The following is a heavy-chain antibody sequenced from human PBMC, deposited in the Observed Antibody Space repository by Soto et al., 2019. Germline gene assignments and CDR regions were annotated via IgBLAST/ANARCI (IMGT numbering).Heavy chain of an antibody. J-gene: IGHJ4*02. CDR3: ARGGTAEADF. V-gene: IGHV1-18*01. Sequence: QAQLVQSGAEVKEPGASVKVSCKASGYTFTGYGITWVRQAPGQGLEWMGWASPLSATTNYGPKFQGRVTMTTDTSTNMAYMELRSLRSDDTAVYYCARGGTAEADFWGQGTLVTVSS. D-gene: IGHD2-21*02. CDR1: GYTFTGYG. CDR2: ASPLSATT.